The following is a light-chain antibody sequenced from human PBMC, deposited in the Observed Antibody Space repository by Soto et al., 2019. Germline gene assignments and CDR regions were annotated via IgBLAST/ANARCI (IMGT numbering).Light chain of an antibody. J-gene: IGKJ5*01. CDR2: GAS. Sequence: EIVMTLSPATLSVSPGERATLSCRASQSVSSNLAWYQQKPEQAPRLLIYGASTRATGIPARFSGSGSGTEFTLTISSLQSEDFAVYYCQQYNNWLLSITIGQGTRLEIK. CDR1: QSVSSN. V-gene: IGKV3-15*01. CDR3: QQYNNWLLSIT.